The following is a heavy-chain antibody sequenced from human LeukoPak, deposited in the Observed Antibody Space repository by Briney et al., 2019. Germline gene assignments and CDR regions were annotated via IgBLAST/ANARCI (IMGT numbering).Heavy chain of an antibody. CDR2: INHSGST. V-gene: IGHV4-34*01. CDR3: ARSSPFWSGYYTSYYYGMDV. J-gene: IGHJ6*02. CDR1: GGSFSGYY. D-gene: IGHD3-3*01. Sequence: SETLSLTCAVYGGSFSGYYWSWIRQPPGKGLEWIGEINHSGSTNYNPSLKSRVTISVDTSKNQFSLKLSSVTAADTAVYYCARSSPFWSGYYTSYYYGMDVWGQGTLVTVSS.